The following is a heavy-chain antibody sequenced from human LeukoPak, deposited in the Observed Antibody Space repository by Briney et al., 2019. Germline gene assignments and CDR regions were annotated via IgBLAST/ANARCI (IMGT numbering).Heavy chain of an antibody. J-gene: IGHJ6*03. V-gene: IGHV4-39*07. Sequence: KPSETLSLTCTVSGGSISSSSYYWGWIRQPPGKGLEWIGSIYYSGSAYYNPSLKSRVTISVDTSKNQFSLQLNSATPEDTAVYYCARERYCSSTSCYPWDYYYYMDVWGKGTTVTVSS. CDR1: GGSISSSSYY. CDR2: IYYSGSA. D-gene: IGHD2-2*01. CDR3: ARERYCSSTSCYPWDYYYYMDV.